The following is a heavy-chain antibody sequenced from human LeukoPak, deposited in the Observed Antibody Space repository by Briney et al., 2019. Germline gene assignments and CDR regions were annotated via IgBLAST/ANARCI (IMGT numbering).Heavy chain of an antibody. CDR1: GDSISSGDYY. CDR3: ARATGYYYDSSGYHAFDI. Sequence: SETLSLTCTVSGDSISSGDYYWSWIRQPAGKGLEWIGRISSSGSTYYNPSLKSRVTISVDTSKNQFSLKLSSVTAADTAVYYCARATGYYYDSSGYHAFDIWGQGTMVTVSS. CDR2: ISSSGST. J-gene: IGHJ3*02. V-gene: IGHV4-61*02. D-gene: IGHD3-22*01.